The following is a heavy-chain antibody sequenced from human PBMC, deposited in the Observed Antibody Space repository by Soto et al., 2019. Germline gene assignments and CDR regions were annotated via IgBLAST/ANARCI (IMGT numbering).Heavy chain of an antibody. Sequence: LQLQESGPGLVKPSETLSLTCTVSGGSISSSRYYWGWIRQPPGKGLEWIGSIYYNGFTYYNPSLKSRVTISVDTSRNQFSLKLNSVTTAHTAVYFCARKDDFWSGSGSFDPWGQGTLVTVSS. V-gene: IGHV4-39*01. CDR1: GGSISSSRYY. CDR2: IYYNGFT. D-gene: IGHD3-3*01. J-gene: IGHJ5*02. CDR3: ARKDDFWSGSGSFDP.